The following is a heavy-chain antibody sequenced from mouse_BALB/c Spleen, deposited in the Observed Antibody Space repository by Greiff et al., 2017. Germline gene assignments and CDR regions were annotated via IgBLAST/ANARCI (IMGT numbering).Heavy chain of an antibody. CDR3: TRLDRYYFDY. CDR1: GYTFTDYE. J-gene: IGHJ2*01. D-gene: IGHD2-14*01. V-gene: IGHV1-15*01. Sequence: QVQLQQSGAELVRPGASVTLSCKASGYTFTDYEMHWVKQTPAHGPEWIGAIDPETGGTAYNQKFKGKATLTADKSSSTAYMGLRSVTSEDSAVCYCTRLDRYYFDYWGQGSTLTVSS. CDR2: IDPETGGT.